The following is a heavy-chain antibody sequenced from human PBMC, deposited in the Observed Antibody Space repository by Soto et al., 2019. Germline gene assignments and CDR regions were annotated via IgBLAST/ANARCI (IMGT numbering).Heavy chain of an antibody. J-gene: IGHJ6*02. Sequence: QVQLVQSGAEVKKPGASVKVSCKASGYTFTSYDINWVRQATGQGLEWMGWMNPNSGNTGYAQKFQGRITMTRNTSISTAYMEMSSLRSEDTAVYYCARDHSRGLYGPYYYSGMDVWGQGNTVTVAS. D-gene: IGHD6-19*01. CDR3: ARDHSRGLYGPYYYSGMDV. CDR1: GYTFTSYD. CDR2: MNPNSGNT. V-gene: IGHV1-8*01.